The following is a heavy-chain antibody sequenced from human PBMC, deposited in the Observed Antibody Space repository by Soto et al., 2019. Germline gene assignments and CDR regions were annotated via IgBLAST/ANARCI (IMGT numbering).Heavy chain of an antibody. D-gene: IGHD2-8*01. J-gene: IGHJ6*02. CDR3: ARSQRNGAMDV. CDR1: TFTINTYS. Sequence: GGSLRLSCVASTFTINTYSLNWVRQAPGKWLEWVSSITSGSSFIDYADSVKGRFTISRDDAKNSLFLQMSSLRADGTAVYYCARSQRNGAMDVWGQGTTVTVSS. V-gene: IGHV3-21*01. CDR2: ITSGSSFI.